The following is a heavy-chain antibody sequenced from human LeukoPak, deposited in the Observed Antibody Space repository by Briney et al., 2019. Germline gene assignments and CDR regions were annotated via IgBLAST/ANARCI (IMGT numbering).Heavy chain of an antibody. CDR1: GGSISSYY. J-gene: IGHJ4*02. D-gene: IGHD6-13*01. Sequence: SETLSLTCTVSGGSISSYYWSWIRQPAGKGLEWIGRIYSSGSTNYNPSLKSRVTMSADTSKNQFSLKLSSVTAADTAVYYCARGRRDSSSWTYYFDYWGQGTLVTVPS. CDR2: IYSSGST. V-gene: IGHV4-4*07. CDR3: ARGRRDSSSWTYYFDY.